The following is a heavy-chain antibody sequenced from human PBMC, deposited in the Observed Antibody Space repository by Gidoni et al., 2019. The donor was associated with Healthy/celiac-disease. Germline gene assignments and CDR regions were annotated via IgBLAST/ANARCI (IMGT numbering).Heavy chain of an antibody. J-gene: IGHJ6*02. V-gene: IGHV3-11*01. CDR3: ARAAYYYDSSGYLLDYYYGMDV. CDR1: GFTFSDYY. Sequence: QVQLVESGGGLVKPGGSLRLSCAASGFTFSDYYMSWIRQAPGKGLEWVSYISSSGSTIYYADSVKGRFTISRDNAKNSLYLQMNSLRAEDTAVYYCARAAYYYDSSGYLLDYYYGMDVWGQGTTVTVSS. D-gene: IGHD3-22*01. CDR2: ISSSGSTI.